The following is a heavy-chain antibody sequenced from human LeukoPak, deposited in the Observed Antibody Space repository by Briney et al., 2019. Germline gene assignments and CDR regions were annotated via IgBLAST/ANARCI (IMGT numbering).Heavy chain of an antibody. CDR3: ARDHYSGYDYIDY. Sequence: GGSLRLSCAASGFTFSSYAVHWVRQAPGKGLEWVAVISYDGSNKYYADSVKGRFTISRDNSKNTLYPQMNSLRAEDTAVYYCARDHYSGYDYIDYWGQGTLVTVSS. CDR2: ISYDGSNK. CDR1: GFTFSSYA. V-gene: IGHV3-30-3*01. J-gene: IGHJ4*02. D-gene: IGHD5-12*01.